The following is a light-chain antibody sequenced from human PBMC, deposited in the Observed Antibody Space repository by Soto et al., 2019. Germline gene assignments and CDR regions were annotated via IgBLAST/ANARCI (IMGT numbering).Light chain of an antibody. J-gene: IGKJ4*01. Sequence: DIQMSQSPSSLSASVGDRFTITCQASQDISNYLNWYQQKPGKAPKLLIYAASSLQSGVPSRFSGSGSGTDFTLTISSLQPEDFATYYCQQSYSTPLTFGGGTKV. V-gene: IGKV1-39*01. CDR3: QQSYSTPLT. CDR1: QDISNY. CDR2: AAS.